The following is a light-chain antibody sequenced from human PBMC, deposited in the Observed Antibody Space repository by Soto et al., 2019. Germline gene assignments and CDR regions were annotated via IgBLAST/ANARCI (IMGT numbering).Light chain of an antibody. CDR2: WAS. CDR3: LQYYDTPRT. V-gene: IGKV4-1*01. CDR1: QSVLYSPNNKNY. J-gene: IGKJ1*01. Sequence: DIVMTQSPHSLAVSLGERATINCKSSQSVLYSPNNKNYLAWFQQKPGQPPKLLIYWASARKSGVPDRFSGSGSGTDFTLPISSLQAEDVAVYSCLQYYDTPRTFGQGTKVEIK.